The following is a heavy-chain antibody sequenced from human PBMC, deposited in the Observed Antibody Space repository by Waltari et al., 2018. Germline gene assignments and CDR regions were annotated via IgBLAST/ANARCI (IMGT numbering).Heavy chain of an antibody. Sequence: QVQLQESGPGLVKPSETLSLTCTVSGGSISSYYWSWIRQPPGKGLEWIGYIYYSGSTNYNPSLKSRVTISVDTSKNQFSLKLSSVTAADTAVYYCARGRGWRYCSSTSCYGWFDPWGQGTLVTVSS. CDR2: IYYSGST. D-gene: IGHD2-2*01. V-gene: IGHV4-59*12. CDR1: GGSISSYY. CDR3: ARGRGWRYCSSTSCYGWFDP. J-gene: IGHJ5*02.